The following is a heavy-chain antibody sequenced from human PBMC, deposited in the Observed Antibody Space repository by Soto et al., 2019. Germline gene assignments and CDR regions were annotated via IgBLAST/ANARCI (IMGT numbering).Heavy chain of an antibody. CDR1: GFSFGTYA. J-gene: IGHJ4*02. CDR2: ITNSGGGT. Sequence: GGSLRLSCAASGFSFGTYAMSWVRQAPGKGLEWVSAITNSGGGTYYADSVEGRFTISRDNSKNTLYLQMNSLRAEDTAVYYCAKLSPQNYFDYWGQGTQVTV. V-gene: IGHV3-23*01. CDR3: AKLSPQNYFDY.